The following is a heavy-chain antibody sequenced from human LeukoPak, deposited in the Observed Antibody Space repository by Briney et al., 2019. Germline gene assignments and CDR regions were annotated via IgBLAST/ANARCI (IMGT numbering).Heavy chain of an antibody. CDR1: GYSFTSYW. J-gene: IGHJ5*02. CDR2: IYPGDSDT. V-gene: IGHV5-51*01. Sequence: GESLKISCKGSGYSFTSYWIGWVRQMPGKCLEWMGIIYPGDSDTRYSPSFQGQVTISADKSISPAYLQWSSLKASDTAMYYCARHSEDPLYGDYGWFDPWGQGTLVTVSS. D-gene: IGHD4-17*01. CDR3: ARHSEDPLYGDYGWFDP.